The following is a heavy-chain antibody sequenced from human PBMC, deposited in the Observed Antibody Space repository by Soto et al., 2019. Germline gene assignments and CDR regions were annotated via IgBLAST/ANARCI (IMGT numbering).Heavy chain of an antibody. D-gene: IGHD6-13*01. V-gene: IGHV3-9*01. Sequence: EVQLVESGGGLVQPGRSLRLSCAASGFTFDDYAMHWVRQAPGKGLEWVSGISWNSGTIVYADSVKGRFTISRDNAKNSLYLQMNSLRGEDTALYYCAKDMRGGSSSSRYYYGLDVWGQGTTDTVSS. J-gene: IGHJ6*02. CDR3: AKDMRGGSSSSRYYYGLDV. CDR1: GFTFDDYA. CDR2: ISWNSGTI.